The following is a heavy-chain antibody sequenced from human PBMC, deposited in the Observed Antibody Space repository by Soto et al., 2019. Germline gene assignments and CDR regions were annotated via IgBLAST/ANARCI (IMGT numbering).Heavy chain of an antibody. CDR2: ISYDGSNK. CDR1: GFTFSSYA. Sequence: QVQLVESGGGVVQPGRSLRLSCAASGFTFSSYAMHWVRQAPGKGLEWVAVISYDGSNKYYADSVKGRFTISRDNSKNTLYLQMNSLRAEDTAVYYCARLSVRTHYYGMDVWGQGTTVTVSS. V-gene: IGHV3-30-3*01. J-gene: IGHJ6*02. CDR3: ARLSVRTHYYGMDV. D-gene: IGHD2-8*01.